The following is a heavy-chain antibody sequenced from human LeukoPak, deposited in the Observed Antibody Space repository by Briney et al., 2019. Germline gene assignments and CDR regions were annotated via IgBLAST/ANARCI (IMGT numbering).Heavy chain of an antibody. CDR2: ISWNSGSI. J-gene: IGHJ4*02. CDR1: GFTFDDYA. V-gene: IGHV3-9*01. Sequence: GGSLRLSRAASGFTFDDYAMPWVRQAPGKGLEWVSGISWNSGSIGYADSVKGRFTISRDNAKNSLYLQMNSLRAEDTALYYCAKDATTVTTYLDYWGQGTLVTVSS. D-gene: IGHD4-17*01. CDR3: AKDATTVTTYLDY.